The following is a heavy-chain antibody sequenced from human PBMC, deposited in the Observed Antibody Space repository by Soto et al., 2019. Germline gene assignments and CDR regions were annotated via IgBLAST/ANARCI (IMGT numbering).Heavy chain of an antibody. CDR3: ARRKVRGVIVDY. V-gene: IGHV1-69*13. J-gene: IGHJ4*02. D-gene: IGHD3-10*01. Sequence: SVKVSCKASGGTFSSYAISWVRQAPGQGLEWMGGIIPIFGTANYEQKFQGRVTITADESTSKAYMELSSLRSEDTAVYYCARRKVRGVIVDYWGQGTLVTVSS. CDR2: IIPIFGTA. CDR1: GGTFSSYA.